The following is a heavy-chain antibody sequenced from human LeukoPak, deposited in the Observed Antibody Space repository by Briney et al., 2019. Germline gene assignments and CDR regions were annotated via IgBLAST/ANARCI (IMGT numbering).Heavy chain of an antibody. CDR1: GFSFNNYA. Sequence: GGSLRLSCVASGFSFNNYAMNWVRQAPGKGLEWVSLIIGSSGSTFYADSVKGRFTISRDKSKNTLYLQMNSLRAEDTAVYYCAKGAYDYVEIAYFDYWGQGSLVTVSS. V-gene: IGHV3-23*01. CDR3: AKGAYDYVEIAYFDY. D-gene: IGHD5-12*01. CDR2: IIGSSGST. J-gene: IGHJ4*02.